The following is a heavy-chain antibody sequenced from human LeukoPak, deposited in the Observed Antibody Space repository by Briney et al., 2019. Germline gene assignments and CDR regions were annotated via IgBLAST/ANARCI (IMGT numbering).Heavy chain of an antibody. D-gene: IGHD1-14*01. CDR2: ISSSGSTI. CDR1: GFTFSSYE. V-gene: IGHV3-48*03. CDR3: ARYNDHSNWFDP. J-gene: IGHJ5*02. Sequence: RAGGSLRLSCAASGFTFSSYEMNWVRQAPGKGLEWVSYISSSGSTIYYADSVKGRFTISRDNAKNSLYLQMNSLRAEDTAVYYCARYNDHSNWFDPWGQGTLVTVSS.